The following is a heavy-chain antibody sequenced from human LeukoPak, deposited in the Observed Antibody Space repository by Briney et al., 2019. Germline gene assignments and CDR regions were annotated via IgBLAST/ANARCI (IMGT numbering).Heavy chain of an antibody. D-gene: IGHD3-16*01. J-gene: IGHJ6*03. CDR3: AREGLSFGEGYYYYYYMDV. V-gene: IGHV3-48*04. CDR2: ISSSGSTI. CDR1: GFTFSSYG. Sequence: PGGSLRLSCAASGFTFSSYGMSWVRQAPGKGLEWVSYISSSGSTIYYADSVKGRFTISRDNAKNSLYLQMNSLRAEDTAVYYCAREGLSFGEGYYYYYYMDVWGKGTTVTISS.